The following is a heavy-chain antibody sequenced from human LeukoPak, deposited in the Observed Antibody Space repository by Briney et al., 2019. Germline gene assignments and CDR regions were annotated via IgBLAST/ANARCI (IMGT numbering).Heavy chain of an antibody. V-gene: IGHV3-66*01. CDR2: IYSGGST. Sequence: PGGSLRLSCAASGFTFSSYAMSWVRQAPGKGLEWVSVIYSGGSTYYADSVKGRFTISRDNSKNTLYLQMNSLRAEDTAVYYCARALSTVAAAGLTFDYWGQGTLVTVSS. J-gene: IGHJ4*02. CDR3: ARALSTVAAAGLTFDY. D-gene: IGHD6-13*01. CDR1: GFTFSSYA.